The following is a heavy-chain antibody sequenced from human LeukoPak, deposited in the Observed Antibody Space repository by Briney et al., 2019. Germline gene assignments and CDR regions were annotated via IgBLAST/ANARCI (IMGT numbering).Heavy chain of an antibody. CDR3: ARRYNWNDKWD. CDR1: GGSISSTNYY. J-gene: IGHJ4*02. CDR2: IYYSGST. Sequence: SETLSLTCTVSGGSISSTNYYWGWIRQPPGKGLEWIGSIYYSGSTYYNPSLKSRLTISLDTSKNQFSLRLSSVAAADTAFYYCARRYNWNDKWDWGQGTLVTVSP. V-gene: IGHV4-39*07. D-gene: IGHD1-1*01.